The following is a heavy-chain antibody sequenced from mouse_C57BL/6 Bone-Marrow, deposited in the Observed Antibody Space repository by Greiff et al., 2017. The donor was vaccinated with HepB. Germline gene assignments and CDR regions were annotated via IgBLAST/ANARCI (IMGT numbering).Heavy chain of an antibody. V-gene: IGHV1-64*01. CDR2: IHPNSGST. Sequence: VQLQQPGAELVKPGASVKLSCKASGYTFTSYWMHWVKQRPGQGLEWIGMIHPNSGSTNYNEKFKSKATLTVDKSSSTAYMQLSSLTSEDSAVYYCARSLYYYGSSRVDYWGQGTTLTVSS. CDR1: GYTFTSYW. J-gene: IGHJ2*01. D-gene: IGHD1-1*01. CDR3: ARSLYYYGSSRVDY.